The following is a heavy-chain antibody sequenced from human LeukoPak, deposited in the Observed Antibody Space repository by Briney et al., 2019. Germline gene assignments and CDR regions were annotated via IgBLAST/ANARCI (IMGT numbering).Heavy chain of an antibody. Sequence: ASVKVSCKASGYTFTSYAMNWVRQAPGQGLEWMGWINTNTGNPTYAQGFTGRFVFSLDTSVSTAYLQISSLKAEDTAVYYCARQWGPRVAARWSRFDPWGQGTLVTVSS. CDR1: GYTFTSYA. CDR2: INTNTGNP. J-gene: IGHJ5*02. CDR3: ARQWGPRVAARWSRFDP. V-gene: IGHV7-4-1*02. D-gene: IGHD6-6*01.